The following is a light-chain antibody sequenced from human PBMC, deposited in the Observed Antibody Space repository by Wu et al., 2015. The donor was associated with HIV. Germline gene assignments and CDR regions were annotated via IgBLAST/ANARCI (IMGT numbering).Light chain of an antibody. J-gene: IGKJ4*01. Sequence: EIVMTQSPATLSVSPGERATLSCRASQSVSGNLAWYQQKPGQAPRLLIYGASTRATGIPARFSGSGSGTEFTLTTSSIQSEDSAIYYCQHYNKIPPLTFGGGTKVEIK. CDR2: GAS. CDR3: QHYNKIPPLT. V-gene: IGKV3-15*01. CDR1: QSVSGN.